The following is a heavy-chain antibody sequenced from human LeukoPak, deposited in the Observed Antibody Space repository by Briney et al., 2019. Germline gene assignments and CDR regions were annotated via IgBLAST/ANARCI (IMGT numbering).Heavy chain of an antibody. CDR1: GGSISSGDYY. V-gene: IGHV3-23*01. J-gene: IGHJ6*03. Sequence: ETLSLTCTVSGGSISSGDYYWSWIRQPPGKGLEWVSAISGSGGSTYYADSVKGRFTISRDNSKNTLYLQMNSLRAEDTAVYYCAKEGPHANYYYYYMDVWGKGTTVTVSS. CDR2: ISGSGGST. D-gene: IGHD2-2*01. CDR3: AKEGPHANYYYYYMDV.